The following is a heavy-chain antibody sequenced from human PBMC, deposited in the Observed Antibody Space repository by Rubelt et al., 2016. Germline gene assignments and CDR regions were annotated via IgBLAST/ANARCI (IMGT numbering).Heavy chain of an antibody. J-gene: IGHJ5*02. CDR2: NQYSRSN. Sequence: QLQLQESGPGLVKPSETLSLTCTVSGGSISSSSYYWGWIRQPPGKGLEWNGSNQYSRSNYSNPSLRGRGTISVDTCQMQFCLERGSVDGAETAVYYCAREPDRCSSTSCYRWFDPWGQGTLVTVSS. CDR1: GGSISSSSYY. CDR3: AREPDRCSSTSCYRWFDP. D-gene: IGHD2-2*02. V-gene: IGHV4-39*07.